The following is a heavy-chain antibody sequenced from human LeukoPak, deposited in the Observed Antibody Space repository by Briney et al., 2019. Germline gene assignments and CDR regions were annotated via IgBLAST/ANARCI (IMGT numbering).Heavy chain of an antibody. CDR1: GFTFSSYA. D-gene: IGHD3-9*01. Sequence: GGSLRLSCGGSGFTFSSYAMSWVRQAPGKGLEWVSAISGSGGSTYYADSVKGRFTISRDNSKNTLYLQMNSLRAEDTAVYYCAKGKFGILTGDDYWGQGTLVTVSS. CDR2: ISGSGGST. J-gene: IGHJ4*02. V-gene: IGHV3-23*01. CDR3: AKGKFGILTGDDY.